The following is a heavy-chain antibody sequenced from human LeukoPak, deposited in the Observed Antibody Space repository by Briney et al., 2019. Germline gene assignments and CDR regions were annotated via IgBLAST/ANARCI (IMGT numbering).Heavy chain of an antibody. V-gene: IGHV3-53*01. J-gene: IGHJ4*02. Sequence: SGGSLRLSCAVSGFTVSNNYMNWVRQAPGKGLEWVSVIHAGGTTYYADSVKGRFTISRDNSKNTLYLQMNSLRAEDTAVYYCAKELVVVAALTFDYWGQGTLVTVSS. D-gene: IGHD2-15*01. CDR3: AKELVVVAALTFDY. CDR1: GFTVSNNY. CDR2: IHAGGTT.